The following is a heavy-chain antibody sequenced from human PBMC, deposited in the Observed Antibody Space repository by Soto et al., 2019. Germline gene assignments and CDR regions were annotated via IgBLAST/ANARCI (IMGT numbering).Heavy chain of an antibody. Sequence: ESGGGLVQPGRSLRLSCVASGFTFDDYAMHWVRQAPGKGLEWVSGISWNSGSIGYADSVKGRFTISRDNAKNSLYLQMNSLRAEDTALYYCAKDIDGIAVAGSLDYWGQGTLVTVSS. D-gene: IGHD6-19*01. CDR2: ISWNSGSI. J-gene: IGHJ4*02. V-gene: IGHV3-9*01. CDR1: GFTFDDYA. CDR3: AKDIDGIAVAGSLDY.